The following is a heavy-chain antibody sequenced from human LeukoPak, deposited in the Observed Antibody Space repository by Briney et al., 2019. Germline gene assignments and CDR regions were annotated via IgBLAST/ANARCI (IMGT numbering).Heavy chain of an antibody. J-gene: IGHJ4*02. D-gene: IGHD3-22*01. CDR2: IYYSGTT. Sequence: SETLSLTCTVSGGSISSSSYFWGWIRQPPGKGLEWIGSIYYSGTTYYNPSLKSRVTISVDTSKNQFSLKLSSVTAADTAVYYCARDRYYDSSDQGDYWGQGTLVTVSS. CDR3: ARDRYYDSSDQGDY. CDR1: GGSISSSSYF. V-gene: IGHV4-39*07.